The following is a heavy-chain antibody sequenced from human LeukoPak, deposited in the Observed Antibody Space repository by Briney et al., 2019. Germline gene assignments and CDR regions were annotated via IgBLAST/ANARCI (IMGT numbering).Heavy chain of an antibody. CDR1: GGSISSYY. J-gene: IGHJ6*02. V-gene: IGHV4-59*01. Sequence: PSETLSLTCTVSGGSISSYYWSWIRQPPGKGLEWIGYIYYSGSTNCNPSLKSRVTISVDTSKNQFSLKLSSVTAADTAVYYCARESDDILTGYLGMDVWGQGTTVTVSS. CDR3: ARESDDILTGYLGMDV. D-gene: IGHD3-9*01. CDR2: IYYSGST.